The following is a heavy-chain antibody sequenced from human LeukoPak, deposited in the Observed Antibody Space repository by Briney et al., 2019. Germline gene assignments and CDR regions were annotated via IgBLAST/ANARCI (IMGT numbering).Heavy chain of an antibody. CDR3: VRDGRWPLVGDC. CDR1: GFTLSTYW. J-gene: IGHJ4*02. D-gene: IGHD4-23*01. CDR2: IKEDGSEK. Sequence: PGGSLRLSCAVSGFTLSTYWMSWARQAPGKGLEWVACIKEDGSEKYYVDSVRGRFTISRDNVKNSVYLQMNSLRGEDTAVYYCVRDGRWPLVGDCWGQGTLVTVSS. V-gene: IGHV3-7*01.